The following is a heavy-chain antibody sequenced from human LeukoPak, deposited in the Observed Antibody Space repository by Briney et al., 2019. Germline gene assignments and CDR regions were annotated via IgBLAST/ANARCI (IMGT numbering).Heavy chain of an antibody. V-gene: IGHV5-51*01. CDR1: GYNFTTYW. D-gene: IGHD3-16*01. CDR2: IYPEDSDT. J-gene: IGHJ4*02. CDR3: ARQFGVVGVSFY. Sequence: GEALRISCKGSGYNFTTYWIGWVRQMPGKGLEWVAIIYPEDSDTRYSPSFQGQVTISADKSISTAYLQWSSLKASDTAMYYGARQFGVVGVSFYWGQGTLVTVSS.